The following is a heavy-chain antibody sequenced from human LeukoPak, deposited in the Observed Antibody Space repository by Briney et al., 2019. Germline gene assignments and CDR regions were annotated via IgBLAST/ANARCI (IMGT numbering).Heavy chain of an antibody. Sequence: PGGSLRLSCAASEFTFNSFTMNWVRQAPGKGLEWISHIDGGSSTIDYVDSVKGRFTISRDNAKKLLYLQMNSLRDEDTAVYYCARDLPMTTVTTDAAFDIWGQGTMVTVSS. J-gene: IGHJ3*02. CDR2: IDGGSSTI. D-gene: IGHD4-17*01. CDR1: EFTFNSFT. V-gene: IGHV3-48*02. CDR3: ARDLPMTTVTTDAAFDI.